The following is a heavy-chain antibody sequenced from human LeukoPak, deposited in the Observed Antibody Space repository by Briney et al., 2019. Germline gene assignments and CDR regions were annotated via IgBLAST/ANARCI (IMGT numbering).Heavy chain of an antibody. V-gene: IGHV3-11*01. CDR1: GFSSSDYY. Sequence: GGSLRLSCAASGFSSSDYYMSWIRQAPGKGLEWVSYISSSGGSIYYADSVKGRFTISRDNAKNSLYLQMNSLRAEDTAVYYCAREEYSSSSYVDNWGQGTLVTVSS. CDR3: AREEYSSSSYVDN. D-gene: IGHD6-6*01. CDR2: ISSSGGSI. J-gene: IGHJ4*02.